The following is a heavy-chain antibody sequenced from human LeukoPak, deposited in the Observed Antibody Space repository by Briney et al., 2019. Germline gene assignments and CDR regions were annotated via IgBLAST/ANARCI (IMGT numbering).Heavy chain of an antibody. J-gene: IGHJ4*02. CDR2: IYYSGST. CDR3: ATAWDCTRPDCPFLH. V-gene: IGHV4-59*01. D-gene: IGHD2-8*01. CDR1: GGSISSYY. Sequence: SETLSLTCTVSGGSISSYYWSWIRQPPGKGLEWIGYIYYSGSTNYNPSLKSRVTISVDTSENQFSLKLSSVTAADTAVYYCATAWDCTRPDCPFLHWGQGTLVTVSS.